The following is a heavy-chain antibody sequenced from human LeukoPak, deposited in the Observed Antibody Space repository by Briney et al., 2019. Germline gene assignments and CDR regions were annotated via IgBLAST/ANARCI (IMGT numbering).Heavy chain of an antibody. CDR1: GGSISSSYSY. CDR3: ARAHSIASYYYGVDV. V-gene: IGHV4-39*07. D-gene: IGHD2/OR15-2a*01. CDR2: INYSGNT. Sequence: SETLSLTCTVSGGSISSSYSYWGWIRQPPGKGLEWIGNINYSGNTYYSPSLTSRVTLSVDTSENQFSLKLSSVTAADTAVYYCARAHSIASYYYGVDVWGQGTTVTVSS. J-gene: IGHJ6*02.